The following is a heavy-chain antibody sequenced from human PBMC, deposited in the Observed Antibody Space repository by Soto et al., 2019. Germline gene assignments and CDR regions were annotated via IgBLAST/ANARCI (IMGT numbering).Heavy chain of an antibody. CDR1: GGTFSSYA. V-gene: IGHV1-69*13. J-gene: IGHJ4*02. CDR3: ARSSTGRIVVAAYFDY. CDR2: IIPIFGTA. D-gene: IGHD6-19*01. Sequence: ASVKVSCKASGGTFSSYAISWVRQAPGQGLEWMGGIIPIFGTANYAQKFQGRVTITADESTSTAYMELSSLRSEDTAVYYCARSSTGRIVVAAYFDYWGQGTLVTVSS.